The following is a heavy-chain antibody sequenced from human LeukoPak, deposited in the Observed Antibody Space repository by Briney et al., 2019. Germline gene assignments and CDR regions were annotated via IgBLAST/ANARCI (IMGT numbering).Heavy chain of an antibody. J-gene: IGHJ5*02. Sequence: ASVKVSCKVSGYTLTELSMHWVRQAPGQGLEWMGIINPSGGSTSYAQKFQGRVTMTRDTSTSTVYMELSSLRSEDTAVYYCARSNWGPAYNWFDPWGQGTLVTVSS. CDR2: INPSGGST. V-gene: IGHV1-46*01. CDR1: GYTLTELS. CDR3: ARSNWGPAYNWFDP. D-gene: IGHD7-27*01.